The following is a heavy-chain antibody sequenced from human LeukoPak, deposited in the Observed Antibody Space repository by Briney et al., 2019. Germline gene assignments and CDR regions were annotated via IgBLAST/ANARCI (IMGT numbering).Heavy chain of an antibody. CDR2: IYYSGST. Sequence: SETLSLTCTVSGGSISSSSYYWGWIRQPPGKGLEWIGSIYYSGSTYYNPSLKSRVTISVDTSKNQFSLKLSSVTAADTAVYYCAGLWFEELFLYYYYYGMDVWGQGTTVTVSS. CDR3: AGLWFEELFLYYYYYGMDV. V-gene: IGHV4-39*01. J-gene: IGHJ6*02. CDR1: GGSISSSSYY. D-gene: IGHD3-10*01.